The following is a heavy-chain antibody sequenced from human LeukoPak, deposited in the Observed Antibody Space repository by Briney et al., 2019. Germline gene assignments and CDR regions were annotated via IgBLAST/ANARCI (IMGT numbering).Heavy chain of an antibody. CDR1: GFTFSSYA. J-gene: IGHJ3*02. CDR3: AKDGYYYDSKGAFDI. Sequence: GGSLRLSCAASGFTFSSYAMSWVRQAPGRGLEWVSAISGSGGSTYYADSVKGRFTISRDNSKNTLYLQMNSLRAEDTAVYYCAKDGYYYDSKGAFDIWGQGTMVTVSS. D-gene: IGHD3-22*01. V-gene: IGHV3-23*01. CDR2: ISGSGGST.